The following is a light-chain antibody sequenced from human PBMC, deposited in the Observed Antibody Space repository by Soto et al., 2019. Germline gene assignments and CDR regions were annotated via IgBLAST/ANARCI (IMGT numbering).Light chain of an antibody. CDR3: APFRSGTILV. J-gene: IGLJ1*01. CDR1: RSDIGDSNF. Sequence: QSVLTQPASVSGSPGQSVTISCTGPRSDIGDSNFISWYQHSPGKAPRLLIYEVNNRPSGVSKRFSGSKAGNTASLTISGLLDDDEADYFCAPFRSGTILVFGSGTKSPS. V-gene: IGLV2-14*01. CDR2: EVN.